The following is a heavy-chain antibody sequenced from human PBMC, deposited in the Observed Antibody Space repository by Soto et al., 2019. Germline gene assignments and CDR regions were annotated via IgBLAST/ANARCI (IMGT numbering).Heavy chain of an antibody. J-gene: IGHJ3*02. D-gene: IGHD1-1*01. CDR3: ARVRNYRSPNDVAFDI. Sequence: ASVKVSCKASGYTFTSYYMHWVRQAPGQGLEWMGIINPNDGNTNYAQKLQGRVTMTTDTSTSTAYMELRSLRSDDTAVYYCARVRNYRSPNDVAFDIWGQGTMVTVSS. CDR1: GYTFTSYY. V-gene: IGHV1-46*01. CDR2: INPNDGNT.